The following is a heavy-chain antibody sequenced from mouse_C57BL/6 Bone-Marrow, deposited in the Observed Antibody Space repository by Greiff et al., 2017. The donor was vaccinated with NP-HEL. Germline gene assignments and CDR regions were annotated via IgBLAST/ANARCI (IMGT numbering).Heavy chain of an antibody. Sequence: EVQVVESGGDLVKPGGSLKLSCAASGFTFSSYGMSWVRQTPDKRLEWVATISSGGSYTYYLDSVKGRFTISRDNAKNTLYLQMSSLKAEDTAMYYCARRYYGSFFAYWGQGTLVTVSA. CDR2: ISSGGSYT. CDR3: ARRYYGSFFAY. V-gene: IGHV5-6*01. D-gene: IGHD1-1*01. CDR1: GFTFSSYG. J-gene: IGHJ3*01.